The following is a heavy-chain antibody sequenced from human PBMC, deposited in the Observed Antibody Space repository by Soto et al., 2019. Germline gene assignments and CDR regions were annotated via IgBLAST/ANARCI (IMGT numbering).Heavy chain of an antibody. CDR2: MYYSGST. V-gene: IGHV4-59*01. D-gene: IGHD2-15*01. Sequence: SETLSLTCTVSGGAISSYYWSWIRQPPGKGLEWIGYMYYSGSTNYNPSLKSRVTISVGTSKNQISLNLSSVTAADTDVYYCARAPRCTGGSCYSMFSYMDVWGKGTTVTVSS. CDR1: GGAISSYY. CDR3: ARAPRCTGGSCYSMFSYMDV. J-gene: IGHJ6*03.